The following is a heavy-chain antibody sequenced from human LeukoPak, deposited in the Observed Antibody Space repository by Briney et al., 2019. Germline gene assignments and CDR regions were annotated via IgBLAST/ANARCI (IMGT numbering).Heavy chain of an antibody. J-gene: IGHJ4*02. Sequence: SETLSLTCAVYGGSFSGYYWSWIRQPPEKGLEWIGEINHSGSTNYNPSLKSRVTISVDTSKNQFSLKLSSVTAADTAVYYCAREDIVVAYFDYWGQGTLVTVSS. CDR2: INHSGST. CDR1: GGSFSGYY. V-gene: IGHV4-34*01. CDR3: AREDIVVAYFDY. D-gene: IGHD2-15*01.